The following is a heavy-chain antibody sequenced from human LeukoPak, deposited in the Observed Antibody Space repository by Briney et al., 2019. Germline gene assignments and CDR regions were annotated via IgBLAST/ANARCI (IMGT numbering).Heavy chain of an antibody. D-gene: IGHD2-2*01. CDR1: GGTFSSYA. J-gene: IGHJ6*02. CDR2: INAGNGNI. Sequence: GASVKVSCKASGGTFSSYAISWVRQAPGQGLEWMGWINAGNGNIKYSQKLQGRATITGDTSASTAYMELSSLRSEDTAVYYCARGYCSSTSCYMDVWGQGTTVT. CDR3: ARGYCSSTSCYMDV. V-gene: IGHV1-3*01.